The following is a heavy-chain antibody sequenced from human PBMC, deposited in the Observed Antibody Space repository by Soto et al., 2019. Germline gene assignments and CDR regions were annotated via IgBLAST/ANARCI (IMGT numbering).Heavy chain of an antibody. Sequence: QLQLQESGPGLVKPSETLSLTCTVSGGSISSSSYYWGWIRQPPGKGLEWIGSIYYSGSTYYNPSLKSRVTISVDTSKNQFSLKLSSVTAADTAVYYCARHGDSSGYYYTADWFDPWGQGTLVTVSS. CDR3: ARHGDSSGYYYTADWFDP. CDR1: GGSISSSSYY. V-gene: IGHV4-39*01. CDR2: IYYSGST. J-gene: IGHJ5*02. D-gene: IGHD3-22*01.